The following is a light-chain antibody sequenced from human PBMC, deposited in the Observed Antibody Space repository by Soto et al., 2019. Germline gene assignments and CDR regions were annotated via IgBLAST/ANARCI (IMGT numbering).Light chain of an antibody. CDR2: GAS. V-gene: IGKV3-20*01. CDR3: RQYGSSLWT. J-gene: IGKJ1*01. Sequence: EIVLTQSPGTLSLSPGERATLSCRASESVSNNNLVWFQQKPGQAPRLLIYGASSRATGIPDRFSGSGSGPDFALTISRVGPEDLGVQYCRQYGSSLWTFGQGTKVEVK. CDR1: ESVSNNN.